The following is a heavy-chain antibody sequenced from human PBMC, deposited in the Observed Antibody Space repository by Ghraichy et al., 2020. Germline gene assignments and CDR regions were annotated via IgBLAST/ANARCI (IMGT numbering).Heavy chain of an antibody. Sequence: GGSLRLSCAASGFTFSSYAMSWVRQAPGKGLEWVSAISGSGGSTYYADSVKGRFTISRDNSKNTLYLQMNSLRAEDTAVYYCAKDDPKVLRFLEWLTTPTQFDPWGQGTLVTVSS. J-gene: IGHJ5*02. CDR1: GFTFSSYA. V-gene: IGHV3-23*01. CDR3: AKDDPKVLRFLEWLTTPTQFDP. D-gene: IGHD3-3*01. CDR2: ISGSGGST.